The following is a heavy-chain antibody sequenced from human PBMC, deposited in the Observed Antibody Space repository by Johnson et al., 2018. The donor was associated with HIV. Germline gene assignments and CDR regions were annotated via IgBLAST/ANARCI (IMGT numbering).Heavy chain of an antibody. CDR3: ARDRRDDFWSGYSHGFDI. J-gene: IGHJ3*02. CDR1: GFIFSKYN. V-gene: IGHV3-48*01. CDR2: IPSSGSSV. D-gene: IGHD3-3*01. Sequence: VQLVESGGGVVQPGGSLRLSCAASGFIFSKYNMAWIHQAPGKGLECLSYIPSSGSSVYYAASVKGRFTISRDNSKKTLYLQMNSLRAEDTAVYYCARDRRDDFWSGYSHGFDIWGQGTMVTVSS.